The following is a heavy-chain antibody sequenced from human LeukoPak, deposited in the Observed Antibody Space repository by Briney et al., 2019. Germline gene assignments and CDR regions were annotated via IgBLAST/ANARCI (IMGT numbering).Heavy chain of an antibody. Sequence: GGSLRLSCAASGFTFSSYGMHWVRQAPGKGLEWVAFIRYDGSNKYYADSVKGRFTISRDNSKNTLYLQMNSLRAEDTAVYYCAKDREYQLLYWGAADYWGQGTLVTVSS. D-gene: IGHD2-2*02. V-gene: IGHV3-30*02. J-gene: IGHJ4*02. CDR1: GFTFSSYG. CDR2: IRYDGSNK. CDR3: AKDREYQLLYWGAADY.